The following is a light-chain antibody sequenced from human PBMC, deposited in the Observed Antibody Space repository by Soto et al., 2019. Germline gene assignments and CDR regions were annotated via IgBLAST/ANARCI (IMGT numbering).Light chain of an antibody. Sequence: QSVLTQSPYASASLGASVKLTCTLSSGHSSYAIAWHQQQTEKGPRYLMKLNSDGSHSKGDGIPYRFSGSSSGAERYLTISSLQSEDEADYYCQTWGTGTVVFGGGTKLTVL. V-gene: IGLV4-69*01. CDR2: LNSDGSH. CDR1: SGHSSYA. CDR3: QTWGTGTVV. J-gene: IGLJ2*01.